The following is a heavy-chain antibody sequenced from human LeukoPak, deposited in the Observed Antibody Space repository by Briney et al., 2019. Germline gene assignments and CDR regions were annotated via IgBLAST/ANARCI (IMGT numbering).Heavy chain of an antibody. CDR3: AKRTGKGYCSGGSCQGHFQH. CDR2: ISGSSSYI. V-gene: IGHV3-21*04. CDR1: GFTFSSYS. J-gene: IGHJ1*01. D-gene: IGHD2-15*01. Sequence: PGGSLRLSCAASGFTFSSYSMNWVRQAPGKGLEWVSSISGSSSYIYYADSVKGRFTISRDNAKNSLYLQMNSPRAEDTAVYYCAKRTGKGYCSGGSCQGHFQHWGQGTLVTVSS.